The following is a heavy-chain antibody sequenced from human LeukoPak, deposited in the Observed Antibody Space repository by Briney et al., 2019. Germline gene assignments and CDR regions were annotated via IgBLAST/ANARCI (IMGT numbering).Heavy chain of an antibody. Sequence: GGSLRLSCAASGFTFSDYYMSWVRQAPGKGLEWVSFLSGSGEIIYYADSVKGRFTISKDNAKNSLYLQMNSLRAEDTAVYHCARAGQNNWFDPWGQGTLVTVSS. CDR2: LSGSGEII. CDR3: ARAGQNNWFDP. J-gene: IGHJ5*02. V-gene: IGHV3-11*01. CDR1: GFTFSDYY.